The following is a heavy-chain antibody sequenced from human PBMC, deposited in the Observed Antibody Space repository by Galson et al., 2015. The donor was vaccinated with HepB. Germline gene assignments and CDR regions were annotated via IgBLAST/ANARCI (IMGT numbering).Heavy chain of an antibody. D-gene: IGHD6-13*01. Sequence: SLRLSCAASGFNYRIYAMHWVRQAPGKGLEWVSLISYAGSNKYYTDSVKGRFIISRDDSKNTLYLHMNSLRPEDTAIYYCARDRVAAAGYNHYYGMDVWGQGTTVTVSS. V-gene: IGHV3-30*04. CDR1: GFNYRIYA. CDR3: ARDRVAAAGYNHYYGMDV. J-gene: IGHJ6*02. CDR2: ISYAGSNK.